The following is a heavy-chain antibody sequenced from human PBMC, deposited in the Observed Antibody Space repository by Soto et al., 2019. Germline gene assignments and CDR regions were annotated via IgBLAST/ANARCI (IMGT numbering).Heavy chain of an antibody. CDR1: GGSISSSSYY. Sequence: SETLSLTCTVSGGSISSSSYYWGWIRQPPGKGLEWIGSIYYSGSTYYNPSLKSRVTISVDTSKNQFSLKLSSVTAADTAVYYCARTADYYYYYYMDVWGKGTTVTV. CDR2: IYYSGST. J-gene: IGHJ6*03. CDR3: ARTADYYYYYYMDV. V-gene: IGHV4-39*01.